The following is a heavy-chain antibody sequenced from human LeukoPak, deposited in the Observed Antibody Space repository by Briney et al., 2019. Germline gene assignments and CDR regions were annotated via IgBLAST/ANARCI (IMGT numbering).Heavy chain of an antibody. CDR2: IYYTGNT. V-gene: IGHV4-39*07. J-gene: IGHJ3*02. D-gene: IGHD5-12*01. Sequence: TSETLSLTCSVSGDSITGYYWGWIRQPPGKGLEWIGNIYYTGNTYYNSSLKSRVTISLDTSKNQFSLKVISMTAADTAAYYCTKSDGYSLIRICGRGTMVTVSS. CDR3: TKSDGYSLIRI. CDR1: GDSITGYY.